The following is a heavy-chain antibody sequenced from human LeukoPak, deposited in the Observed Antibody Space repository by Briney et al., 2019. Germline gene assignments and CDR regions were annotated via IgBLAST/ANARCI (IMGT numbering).Heavy chain of an antibody. CDR3: ARRSIAARSYYYYYYMDV. CDR2: INHSGST. CDR1: GGSFSGYY. J-gene: IGHJ6*03. V-gene: IGHV4-34*01. D-gene: IGHD6-6*01. Sequence: SETLSLTCAVYGGSFSGYYWSWIRQPPGKGLEWIGEINHSGSTNYNPSLKSRVTISVDTSKNQFPLKLSSVTAADTAVYYCARRSIAARSYYYYYYMDVWGKGTTVTVSS.